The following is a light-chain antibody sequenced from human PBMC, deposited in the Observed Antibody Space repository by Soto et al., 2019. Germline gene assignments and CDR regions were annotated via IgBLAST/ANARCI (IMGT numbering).Light chain of an antibody. CDR1: QSISSW. V-gene: IGKV1-5*01. J-gene: IGKJ1*01. Sequence: DIQMTQSPSTLSASVGDRVSITCRASQSISSWLAWYQQKPGKAPKLLIYDASSLESGVPSRFRGSRSGTEFTLTVSSLQPEDFATYYCLQDHDDSWTFGQGTKVDNK. CDR2: DAS. CDR3: LQDHDDSWT.